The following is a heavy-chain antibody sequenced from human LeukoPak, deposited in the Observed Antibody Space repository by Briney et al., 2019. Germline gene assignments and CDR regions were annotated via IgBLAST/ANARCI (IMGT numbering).Heavy chain of an antibody. D-gene: IGHD2/OR15-2a*01. V-gene: IGHV4-38-2*02. CDR2: ISHSGST. Sequence: SETLSLTCTVSGGAINSYYWGWIRQSPGKGLEWIGTISHSGSTYYNPSLKSRVTISMDTSKNQFSLKLTSVTAADTSVFYCARVGLTYFFDDWGQGTLVTVSS. CDR3: ARVGLTYFFDD. J-gene: IGHJ5*02. CDR1: GGAINSYY.